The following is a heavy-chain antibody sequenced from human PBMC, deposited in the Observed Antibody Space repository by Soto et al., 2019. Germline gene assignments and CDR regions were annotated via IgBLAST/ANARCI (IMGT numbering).Heavy chain of an antibody. J-gene: IGHJ4*02. Sequence: QVQLVQSGAEVKKPGASVKVSCKASGYTFTSYDINWVRQATGQGLEWMGWMNPNSGNTGYAQKFQGRVTSTRNTSISTAYMELSSLRSEDTAVYYCARGVEMATITGFDYWGQGTLVTVSS. CDR3: ARGVEMATITGFDY. CDR2: MNPNSGNT. D-gene: IGHD5-12*01. CDR1: GYTFTSYD. V-gene: IGHV1-8*01.